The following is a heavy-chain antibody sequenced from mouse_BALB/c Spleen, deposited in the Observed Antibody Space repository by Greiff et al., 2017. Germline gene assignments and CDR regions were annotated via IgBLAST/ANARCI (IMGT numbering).Heavy chain of an antibody. Sequence: EVKLVESGPGLVKPSQSLSLTCSVTGYSITSGYYWNWIRQFPGNKLEWMGYISYDGSNNYNPSLKNRISITRDTSKNQFFLKLNSVTTEDTATYYCAREGYYGSSRYYFDYWGQGTTLTVSS. CDR1: GYSITSGYY. D-gene: IGHD1-1*01. V-gene: IGHV3-6*02. J-gene: IGHJ2*01. CDR2: ISYDGSN. CDR3: AREGYYGSSRYYFDY.